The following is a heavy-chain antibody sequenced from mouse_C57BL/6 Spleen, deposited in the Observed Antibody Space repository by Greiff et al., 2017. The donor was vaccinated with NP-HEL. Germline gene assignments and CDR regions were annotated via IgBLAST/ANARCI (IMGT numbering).Heavy chain of an antibody. CDR3: ARSGVATNYYAMDY. CDR1: GYTFTSYG. V-gene: IGHV1-81*01. J-gene: IGHJ4*01. Sequence: QVQLKQSGAELARPGASVKLSCKASGYTFTSYGISWVKQRTGQGLEWIGEIYPRSGNTYYIEKFKGKATLTADKSSSTAYMELRSLTSEDSAVYVCARSGVATNYYAMDYWGQGTSVTVSS. CDR2: IYPRSGNT. D-gene: IGHD1-1*02.